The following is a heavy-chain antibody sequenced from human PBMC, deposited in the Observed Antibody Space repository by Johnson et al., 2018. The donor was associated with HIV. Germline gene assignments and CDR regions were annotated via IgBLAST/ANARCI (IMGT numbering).Heavy chain of an antibody. CDR3: ARDRKSVNSYGLNHDAFDI. V-gene: IGHV3-33*01. CDR2: IWYDGSNK. Sequence: VPLVESGGGVVQPGRSLRLSCEASGLMFSRYGLHWVRQAPGRGLELVAVIWYDGSNKYYADSVKGRFTISRDNSKNTLYLQMNSLREEDPAVYYCARDRKSVNSYGLNHDAFDIWGQGTMVTVSS. J-gene: IGHJ3*02. D-gene: IGHD5-18*01. CDR1: GLMFSRYG.